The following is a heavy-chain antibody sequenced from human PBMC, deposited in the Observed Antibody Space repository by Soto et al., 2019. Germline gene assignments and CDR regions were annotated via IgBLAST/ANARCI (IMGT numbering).Heavy chain of an antibody. D-gene: IGHD3-22*01. J-gene: IGHJ3*02. Sequence: EVQLVESGGGLVKPGGSLRLSCAASGFTFSSYSMNWVRQAPGKGLEWVSSISSSSSYIYYADSVKGRFTISRDNAKNTLYLQRNSLRGEETAVYYCGRDLGNYCESSGYGAFDICGQGTMVTVSS. CDR3: GRDLGNYCESSGYGAFDI. CDR1: GFTFSSYS. V-gene: IGHV3-21*01. CDR2: ISSSSSYI.